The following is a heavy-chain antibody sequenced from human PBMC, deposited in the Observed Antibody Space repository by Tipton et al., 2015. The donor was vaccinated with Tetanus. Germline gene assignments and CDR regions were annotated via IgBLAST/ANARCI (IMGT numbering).Heavy chain of an antibody. CDR3: ARERESGDDYGDYTVEAVATPTTSWFDP. Sequence: QVQLVQSGAEVKKPGASVKVSCKASGYTFTSYYMHWVRQAPGQGLEWMGIINPSGGSTSYAQQFQCRVTMTRDTSTSTVYMELSSLRSEDTAVYYCARERESGDDYGDYTVEAVATPTTSWFDPWGQGTLVTVSS. CDR2: INPSGGST. D-gene: IGHD4-17*01. CDR1: GYTFTSYY. J-gene: IGHJ5*02. V-gene: IGHV1-46*01.